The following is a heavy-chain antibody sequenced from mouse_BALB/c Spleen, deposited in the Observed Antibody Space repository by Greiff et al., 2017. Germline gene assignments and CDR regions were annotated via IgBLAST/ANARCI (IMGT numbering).Heavy chain of an antibody. D-gene: IGHD6-1*01. CDR3: ARQRQGHGFAY. V-gene: IGHV5-17*02. J-gene: IGHJ3*01. Sequence: EVKLMESGGGLVQPGGSRKLSCAASGFTFSSFGMHWVRQAPEKGLEWVAYISSGSSTIYYADTVKGRFTISRDNPKNTLFLQMTSLRSEDTAMYYCARQRQGHGFAYWGQGTLVTVSA. CDR2: ISSGSSTI. CDR1: GFTFSSFG.